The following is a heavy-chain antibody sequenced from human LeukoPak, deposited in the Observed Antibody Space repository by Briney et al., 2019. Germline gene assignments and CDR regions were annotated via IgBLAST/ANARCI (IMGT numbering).Heavy chain of an antibody. J-gene: IGHJ4*02. CDR3: ASYCSGGSCHDFDY. CDR2: INSDGRST. D-gene: IGHD2-15*01. CDR1: GFTLSSYW. Sequence: GGSLRLSCAASGFTLSSYWMHWVRQAPGKGLVWVSRINSDGRSTNYADSVKGRFTISRDNAKNTLYLQMNSLRAEDTAVYYCASYCSGGSCHDFDYWGQGTLVTVSS. V-gene: IGHV3-74*01.